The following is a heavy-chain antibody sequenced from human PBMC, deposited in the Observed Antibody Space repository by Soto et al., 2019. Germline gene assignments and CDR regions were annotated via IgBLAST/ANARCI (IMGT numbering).Heavy chain of an antibody. Sequence: SETLSLTCTVSGGSISSYYWSWIRQPPGKGLEWIGYIYYSGSTNYNPSLKSRVTISVDTSKNQFSLKLSSVTAADTAVYYCVRFLPRIRGAFAISGHRTIVIVSS. D-gene: IGHD2-15*01. CDR1: GGSISSYY. CDR3: VRFLPRIRGAFAI. J-gene: IGHJ3*02. CDR2: IYYSGST. V-gene: IGHV4-59*08.